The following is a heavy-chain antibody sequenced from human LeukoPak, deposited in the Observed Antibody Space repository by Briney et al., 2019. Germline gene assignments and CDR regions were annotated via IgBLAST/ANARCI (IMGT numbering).Heavy chain of an antibody. D-gene: IGHD5-12*01. J-gene: IGHJ4*02. CDR1: GFTFNQYY. V-gene: IGHV3-74*01. CDR3: ARGGDDIGDY. Sequence: GGSLTLSCIASGFTFNQYYMHWVRQAPGKGLVWVSRVNSDGSTTNYAVSVKGRFTISRDNAKNTLDLQMNSLRVEDTAVYYCARGGDDIGDYWGQGTLVTVSS. CDR2: VNSDGSTT.